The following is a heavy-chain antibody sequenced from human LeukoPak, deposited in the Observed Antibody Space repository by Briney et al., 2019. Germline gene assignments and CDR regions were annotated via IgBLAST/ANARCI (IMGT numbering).Heavy chain of an antibody. CDR2: IYHSGST. J-gene: IGHJ4*02. V-gene: IGHV4-38-2*02. Sequence: SETLSLTCTVSGYSISSGYYWGWIRQPPGKGLEWIGSIYHSGSTNYNPSLKGRVTISVDTSKNQFSLKLSSVTAADTAVYYCARGARSYGSGSYYMTAPFDYWGQGTLVTVSS. CDR1: GYSISSGYY. D-gene: IGHD3-10*01. CDR3: ARGARSYGSGSYYMTAPFDY.